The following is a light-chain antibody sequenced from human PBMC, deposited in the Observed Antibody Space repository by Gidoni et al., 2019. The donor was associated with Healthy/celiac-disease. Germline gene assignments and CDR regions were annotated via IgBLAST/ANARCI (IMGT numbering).Light chain of an antibody. Sequence: DIQTTQSPSTLSASVGDRVTITCRASQSISSWLAWYQQKPGKAPKLLIYKASSLESGVPSRFSGSGSGTEFTLTISSLQPDDFATYYCQQYNSRVTFGQGTKVEIK. J-gene: IGKJ1*01. CDR2: KAS. CDR3: QQYNSRVT. CDR1: QSISSW. V-gene: IGKV1-5*03.